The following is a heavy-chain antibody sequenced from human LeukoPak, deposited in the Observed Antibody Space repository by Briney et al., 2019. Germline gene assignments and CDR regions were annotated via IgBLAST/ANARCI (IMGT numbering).Heavy chain of an antibody. J-gene: IGHJ4*02. CDR3: ASGYLGRAGTTDRLDY. Sequence: ASVKVSCKASGYTFTSYGISWVRQAPGQGLEWMGWISTYNGDTNYAQKVQGRVTMTTDTSTSTAYMELRSLRSDDTAVYYCASGYLGRAGTTDRLDYWGQGTLVTVSS. CDR1: GYTFTSYG. V-gene: IGHV1-18*01. D-gene: IGHD4-17*01. CDR2: ISTYNGDT.